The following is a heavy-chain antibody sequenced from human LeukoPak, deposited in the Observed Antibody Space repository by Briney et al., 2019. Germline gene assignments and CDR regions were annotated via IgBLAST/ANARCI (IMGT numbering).Heavy chain of an antibody. V-gene: IGHV3-11*01. Sequence: GGSLRLSCAASGFTFSNAWMSWIRQTPGKGLEWVSYIDSSGTVLYNADSVKGRFTISRDNAKNSLFLQMNSLRAEDTAVYFCTRDPDTSSKVDYWGQGTLVTVSS. J-gene: IGHJ4*02. CDR2: IDSSGTVL. CDR3: TRDPDTSSKVDY. D-gene: IGHD5-18*01. CDR1: GFTFSNAW.